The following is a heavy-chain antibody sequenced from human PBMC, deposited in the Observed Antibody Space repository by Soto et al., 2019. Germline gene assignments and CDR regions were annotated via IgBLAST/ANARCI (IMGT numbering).Heavy chain of an antibody. D-gene: IGHD1-1*01. V-gene: IGHV4-34*01. CDR1: GWSFSGYY. CDR2: INHSGST. Sequence: SETLSLTCAFYGWSFSGYYWTWIRQPPGTGLEWIGEINHSGSTNYNPSLKSRVTISVDTSKNTVSLHMNSLRAEDTALYYCAKDRPRRTSGYFFDYWGQGTPVTVSS. J-gene: IGHJ4*02. CDR3: AKDRPRRTSGYFFDY.